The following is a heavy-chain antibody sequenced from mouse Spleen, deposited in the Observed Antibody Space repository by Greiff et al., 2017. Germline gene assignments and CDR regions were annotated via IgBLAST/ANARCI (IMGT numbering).Heavy chain of an antibody. CDR3: ARSGPTATRAMDY. CDR1: GFNIKDTY. CDR2: IDPANGNT. V-gene: IGHV14-3*02. Sequence: VQLQQSGAELVKPGASVKLSCTASGFNIKDTYMHWVKQRPEQGLEWIGRIDPANGNTKYDPKFQGKATITADTSSNTAYLQLSSLTSEDTAVYYCARSGPTATRAMDYWGQGTSVTVSS. J-gene: IGHJ4*01. D-gene: IGHD1-2*01.